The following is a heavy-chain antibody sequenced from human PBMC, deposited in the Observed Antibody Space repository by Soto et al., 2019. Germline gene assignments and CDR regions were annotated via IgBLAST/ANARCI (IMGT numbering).Heavy chain of an antibody. CDR3: ARDISSLILRFLEWLPTAGIDYYYYGMDV. D-gene: IGHD3-3*01. V-gene: IGHV1-18*01. CDR2: ISAYNGNT. J-gene: IGHJ6*02. CDR1: GYTFTSYG. Sequence: ASVKVSCKASGYTFTSYGISWVRQAPGQGLEWMGWISAYNGNTNYAQKLQGRVTMTTDTSTSTAYMELRSLRSDDTAAYYCARDISSLILRFLEWLPTAGIDYYYYGMDVWGQGTTVTVSS.